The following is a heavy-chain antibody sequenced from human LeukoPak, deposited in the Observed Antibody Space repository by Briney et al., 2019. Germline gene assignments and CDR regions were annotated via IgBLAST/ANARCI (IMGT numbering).Heavy chain of an antibody. V-gene: IGHV4-39*07. Sequence: SETLSLTCTVSGGSISSSSYYWGWIRQPPGKGLEWIGSIYYSGSTYYNPSLKSRVSISVDTSKNQFSLNLSSVTAADTAVYYCATEIQNIAGRVYWGRGTLVTVSS. CDR2: IYYSGST. J-gene: IGHJ4*02. CDR1: GGSISSSSYY. CDR3: ATEIQNIAGRVY. D-gene: IGHD6-13*01.